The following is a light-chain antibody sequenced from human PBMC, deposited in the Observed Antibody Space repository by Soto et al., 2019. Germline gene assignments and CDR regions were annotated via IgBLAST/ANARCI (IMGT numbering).Light chain of an antibody. CDR1: SSDVGSYNL. V-gene: IGLV2-23*01. Sequence: QSALTQPASVSGSPGQPITISCAGTSSDVGSYNLVSWYQNHPGKSPKLMIYEGSKRPSGVSNRFSGSKSANTASLTISGLQAADEADFFCFSYAGSSTNVFGTRTKVTVL. J-gene: IGLJ1*01. CDR3: FSYAGSSTNV. CDR2: EGS.